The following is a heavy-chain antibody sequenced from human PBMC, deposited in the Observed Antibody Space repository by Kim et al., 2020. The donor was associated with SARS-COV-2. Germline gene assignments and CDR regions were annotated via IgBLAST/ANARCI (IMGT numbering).Heavy chain of an antibody. CDR2: ISYDGSNK. D-gene: IGHD6-6*01. CDR1: GFTFSSYA. J-gene: IGHJ6*02. CDR3: ARTRIAARSRGAYYGMDV. V-gene: IGHV3-30-3*01. Sequence: GGSLRLSCAASGFTFSSYAMHWVRQAPGKGLEWVAVISYDGSNKYYADSVKGRFPISRDNSKNTLYLQMNSLRAEDTAVYYCARTRIAARSRGAYYGMDVWGQGTTVTVSS.